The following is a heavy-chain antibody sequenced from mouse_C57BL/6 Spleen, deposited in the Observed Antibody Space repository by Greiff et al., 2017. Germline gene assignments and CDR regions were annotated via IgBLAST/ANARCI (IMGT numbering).Heavy chain of an antibody. CDR1: GYTFTSYW. J-gene: IGHJ3*01. Sequence: EVQLQQSGTVLARPGASVKMSCKTSGYTFTSYWMHWVKQRPGQGLEWIGAIYPGNSNTSYNQKFKGKAKLTAVTSASTAYMELSSLTNEDSAVYYCTLDYYGTFEFAYWGQGTLVTVSA. CDR2: IYPGNSNT. D-gene: IGHD1-1*01. V-gene: IGHV1-5*01. CDR3: TLDYYGTFEFAY.